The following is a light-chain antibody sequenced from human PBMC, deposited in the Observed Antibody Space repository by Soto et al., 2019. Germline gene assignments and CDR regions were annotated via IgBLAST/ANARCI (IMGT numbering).Light chain of an antibody. CDR2: AAS. CDR1: QSVSSN. J-gene: IGKJ1*01. CDR3: LQHNSYPWT. V-gene: IGKV3-15*01. Sequence: EIVMTQSPATLSVSPGERATLSCRASQSVSSNLAWYQQKPGQAPRLLIYAASTRATGIPARFSGSGSGTEFTLTISSLQPEDFATYYCLQHNSYPWTFGQGTKVDIK.